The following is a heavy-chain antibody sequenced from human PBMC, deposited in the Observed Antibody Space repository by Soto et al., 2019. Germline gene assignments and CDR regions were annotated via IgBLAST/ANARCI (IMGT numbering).Heavy chain of an antibody. Sequence: GASVKVSCKASGGGNLRDYRTTWVRRAPGQGLEWMGGIIPKLGSANYAQNFQGRVTVTADASTNTVYMELSSLRSEDTAVYYCARASNWNYIISGYDAFDIWGQGTMVTVSS. CDR3: ARASNWNYIISGYDAFDI. CDR2: IIPKLGSA. V-gene: IGHV1-69*13. D-gene: IGHD1-7*01. J-gene: IGHJ3*02. CDR1: GGGNLRDYR.